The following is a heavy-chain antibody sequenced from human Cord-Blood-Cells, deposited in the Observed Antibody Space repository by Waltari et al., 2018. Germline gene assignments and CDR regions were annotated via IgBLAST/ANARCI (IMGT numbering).Heavy chain of an antibody. J-gene: IGHJ3*02. CDR2: IVVGSGNA. CDR3: AAPGVGATAFDI. V-gene: IGHV1-58*02. CDR1: GFTFTSSA. D-gene: IGHD1-26*01. Sequence: QMQLVQSGPEVKKPGTSVKVSCKASGFTFTSSAMHWVRQARGQRLEWIGWIVVGSGNANYAQKLQERVTITRDMSTSTAYMELSSLRSEDTAVYYCAAPGVGATAFDIWGQGTMVTVSS.